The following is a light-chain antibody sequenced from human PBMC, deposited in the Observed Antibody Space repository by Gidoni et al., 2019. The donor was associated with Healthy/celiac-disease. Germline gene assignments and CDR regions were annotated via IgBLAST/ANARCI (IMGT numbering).Light chain of an antibody. CDR1: QGVSSY. Sequence: EIVLSQSPATLSLSPGERANLPCRASQGVSSYLAWYQQNPGPAPRLLIYDSSNRATGIPARFSGSGPVTDFTITISSLAPEDFAVYYCQQRSNWPYTFGQGTKLEIK. CDR3: QQRSNWPYT. CDR2: DSS. J-gene: IGKJ2*01. V-gene: IGKV3D-11*01.